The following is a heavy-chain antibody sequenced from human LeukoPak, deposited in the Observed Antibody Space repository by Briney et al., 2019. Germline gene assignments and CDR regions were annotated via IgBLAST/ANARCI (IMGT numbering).Heavy chain of an antibody. Sequence: GGSLRLSCAASGFTFSSYAMSWVRQAPGKGLEWVPAISGSGGSTYYADSVKGRFTISRDNSKNTLYLQMNSLRAEDTAVYYCAKLPIPIVVVPAAINQAVAVYFDYWGQGTLVTVSS. CDR3: AKLPIPIVVVPAAINQAVAVYFDY. V-gene: IGHV3-23*01. CDR1: GFTFSSYA. J-gene: IGHJ4*02. D-gene: IGHD2-2*02. CDR2: ISGSGGST.